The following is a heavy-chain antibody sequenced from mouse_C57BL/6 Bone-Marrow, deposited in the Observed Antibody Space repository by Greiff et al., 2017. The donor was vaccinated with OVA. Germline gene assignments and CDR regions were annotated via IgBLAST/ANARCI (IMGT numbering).Heavy chain of an antibody. V-gene: IGHV1-81*01. Sequence: QVQLQQSGAELARPGASVKLSCKAFGYTFTSYGISWVKQRTGQGLEWIGEIYPRSGNTYYNEKFKGKATLTADKSSSTAYMELRSLTSEDSAVYFCARGRSGDYDGDLSMDYWGQGTSVTVSS. J-gene: IGHJ4*01. CDR3: ARGRSGDYDGDLSMDY. CDR1: GYTFTSYG. D-gene: IGHD2-4*01. CDR2: IYPRSGNT.